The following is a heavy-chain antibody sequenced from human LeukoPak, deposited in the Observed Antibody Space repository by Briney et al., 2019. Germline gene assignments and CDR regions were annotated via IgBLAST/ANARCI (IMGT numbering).Heavy chain of an antibody. Sequence: GASVKVSCKTSGYTFTSYYIHWVRHAPGQGLEWMGIINPSGGSTSYAQKFQGRVTMTRDTSTSTVYMELSSLRSEDTAVYYCAREAGTAMAPFDYWGQGTLVTVSS. J-gene: IGHJ4*02. CDR2: INPSGGST. CDR3: AREAGTAMAPFDY. CDR1: GYTFTSYY. D-gene: IGHD5-18*01. V-gene: IGHV1-46*01.